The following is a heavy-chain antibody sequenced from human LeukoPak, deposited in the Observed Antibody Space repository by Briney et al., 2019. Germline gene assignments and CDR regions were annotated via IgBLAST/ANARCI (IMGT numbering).Heavy chain of an antibody. J-gene: IGHJ4*02. CDR3: ARSNDFWSGYYLD. CDR1: GFTVSSNY. CDR2: IYSGGST. D-gene: IGHD3-3*01. Sequence: TGGSLRLSCAASGFTVSSNYMSWVRQAPGKGLEWVSVIYSGGSTYYADSVKGRFTISRDNSKNTLYLQMNSLRAEDTAVYYCARSNDFWSGYYLDWGQGTLVTVSS. V-gene: IGHV3-66*02.